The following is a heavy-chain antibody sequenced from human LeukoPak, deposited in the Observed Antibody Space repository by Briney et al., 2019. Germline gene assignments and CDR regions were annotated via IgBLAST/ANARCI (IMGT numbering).Heavy chain of an antibody. CDR3: ARDGMLYGSGSYMGGKGPPNWFDP. Sequence: PSETLSLTCTVSGGSISSYYWSWIRQPAGKGLEWIGRIYTSGSTNYNPSLKSRVTMSVDTSKNQFSLKLSSVTAADTAVYYCARDGMLYGSGSYMGGKGPPNWFDPWGQGTLVTVSS. J-gene: IGHJ5*02. V-gene: IGHV4-4*07. CDR1: GGSISSYY. D-gene: IGHD3-10*01. CDR2: IYTSGST.